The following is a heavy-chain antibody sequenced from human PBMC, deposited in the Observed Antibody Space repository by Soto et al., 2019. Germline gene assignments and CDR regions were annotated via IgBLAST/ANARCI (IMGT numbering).Heavy chain of an antibody. J-gene: IGHJ3*02. CDR2: ISGSGGST. D-gene: IGHD2-21*01. Sequence: EVQLLESGGGLVQPGGSLRLSCAASGFTFSSYAMSWVRQAPGKGLEWVSAISGSGGSTYYADSVKGRFTISRDNSKNPLYLQMNSLRAEDTAVYYCATDLFRIVVVIALGDAFDIWGHGTMVTVSS. V-gene: IGHV3-23*01. CDR1: GFTFSSYA. CDR3: ATDLFRIVVVIALGDAFDI.